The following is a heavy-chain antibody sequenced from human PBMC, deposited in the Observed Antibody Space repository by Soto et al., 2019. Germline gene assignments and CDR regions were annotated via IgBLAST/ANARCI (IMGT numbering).Heavy chain of an antibody. CDR1: GYTFTSYA. CDR2: INAGNGNT. Sequence: ASVXVSCKASGYTFTSYAMHWVRQAPGQKLEWMGWINAGNGNTKYSQKFQGRVTITRDTSASTAYMELSSLRSEDTAVYYCARAQYSGSYSAFDIWGQGTMVTVSS. CDR3: ARAQYSGSYSAFDI. D-gene: IGHD1-26*01. V-gene: IGHV1-3*01. J-gene: IGHJ3*02.